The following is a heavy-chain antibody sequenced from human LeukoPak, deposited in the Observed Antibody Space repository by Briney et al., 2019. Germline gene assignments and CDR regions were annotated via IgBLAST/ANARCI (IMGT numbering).Heavy chain of an antibody. CDR1: GFTFRSCG. D-gene: IGHD4-17*01. CDR3: AKGGDFGDYPTTYYFDY. Sequence: GGSLRLSCAASGFTFRSCGMHWVRQDPAKGPEGVTAIWYDGTNKYYVVSVKGRFTISRDNSKNTLSLQMNSVRVEDTAVYYCAKGGDFGDYPTTYYFDYWGQGTLVTVSS. J-gene: IGHJ4*02. V-gene: IGHV3-33*06. CDR2: IWYDGTNK.